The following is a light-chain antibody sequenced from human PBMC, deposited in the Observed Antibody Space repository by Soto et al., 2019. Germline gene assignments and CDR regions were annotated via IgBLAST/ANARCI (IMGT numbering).Light chain of an antibody. CDR2: GES. J-gene: IGKJ2*01. V-gene: IGKV1-39*01. Sequence: IQMTQSPSSLSASVGDSVTVTCRASQSINISLNWYQQKQGKAPTLLIYGESSLQSGVPSRFTGGGSRTEFTLTISSRQPEDFVTYYCQQSYRSPYTFGQGTKLEIK. CDR1: QSINIS. CDR3: QQSYRSPYT.